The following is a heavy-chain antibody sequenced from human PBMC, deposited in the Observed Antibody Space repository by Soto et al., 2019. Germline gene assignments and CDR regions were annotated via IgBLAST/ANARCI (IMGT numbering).Heavy chain of an antibody. CDR1: GASITSGSYS. V-gene: IGHV4-30-2*01. J-gene: IGHJ4*02. D-gene: IGHD1-26*01. CDR3: ARGGALRPNVHVPLAF. CDR2: IHVTGYT. Sequence: QLQLQESGSGLVNPSQTLSLTCTVSGASITSGSYSWSWIRQAPGKGLEWIGNIHVTGYTAFSPSLNRRVTTSVDTSKNQFSLNVNSVTAADTAVYFCARGGALRPNVHVPLAFWGQGTLVTVSS.